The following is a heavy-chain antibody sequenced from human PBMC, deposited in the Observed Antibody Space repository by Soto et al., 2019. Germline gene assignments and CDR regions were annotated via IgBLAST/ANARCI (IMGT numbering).Heavy chain of an antibody. CDR2: IYISGDT. Sequence: QVQPQESGPGLVKPSETLSLTCSVSGDSISSYYWSWIRQPAGKGLEWIGRIYISGDTNYNPSLKSRVTMSVDMSKNQFSLKLRSVTAADTAVYYCAREYTETVAGPTPYYFDYWGQGTLVTVSS. D-gene: IGHD6-19*01. J-gene: IGHJ4*02. CDR3: AREYTETVAGPTPYYFDY. V-gene: IGHV4-4*07. CDR1: GDSISSYY.